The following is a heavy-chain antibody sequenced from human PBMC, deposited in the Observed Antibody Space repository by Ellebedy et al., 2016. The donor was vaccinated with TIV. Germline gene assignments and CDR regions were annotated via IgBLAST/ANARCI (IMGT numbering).Heavy chain of an antibody. Sequence: GGSLRLSXAASGFTFSDYYMSWIRPAPGKGLEWLSYISSSGSTIYYADSVRGRFTISRDNAKNSLYLQMNSLRAEDTAVYYCARDSPFYYMDVWGKGTTVTVSS. CDR3: ARDSPFYYMDV. CDR1: GFTFSDYY. CDR2: ISSSGSTI. V-gene: IGHV3-11*01. J-gene: IGHJ6*03.